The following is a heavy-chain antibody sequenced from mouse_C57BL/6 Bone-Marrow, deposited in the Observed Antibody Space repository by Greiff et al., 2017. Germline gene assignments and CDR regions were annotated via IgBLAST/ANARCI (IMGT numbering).Heavy chain of an antibody. Sequence: VQLKESGPGLVAPSQSLSITCTVSGFSLTSYAISWVRQPPGKGLEWLGVIWTGGGTNYNSALKSRLSISKDNSKSQVFLKMNSLQTDDTARYYCARGDSYYAYYAMDYWGQGTSVTVSS. CDR3: ARGDSYYAYYAMDY. J-gene: IGHJ4*01. V-gene: IGHV2-9-1*01. CDR2: IWTGGGT. D-gene: IGHD2-3*01. CDR1: GFSLTSYA.